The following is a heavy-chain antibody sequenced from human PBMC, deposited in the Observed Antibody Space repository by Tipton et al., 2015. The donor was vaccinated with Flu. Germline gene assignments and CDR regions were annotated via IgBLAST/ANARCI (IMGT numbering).Heavy chain of an antibody. CDR2: IYRSGST. CDR1: GYSISSGFY. Sequence: GLVKPSETLSLTCTVSGYSISSGFYWGWIRQPPGKGLEWIGNIYRSGSTFYNPSLKSRVTISVDTSKNQFSLKLSSVTAADTAVYYCARYPESNYHWFGPWGQGALVTVSS. V-gene: IGHV4-38-2*02. D-gene: IGHD4-11*01. CDR3: ARYPESNYHWFGP. J-gene: IGHJ5*02.